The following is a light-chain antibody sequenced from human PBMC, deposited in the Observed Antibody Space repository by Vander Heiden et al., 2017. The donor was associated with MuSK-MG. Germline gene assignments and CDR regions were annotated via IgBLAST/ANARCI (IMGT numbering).Light chain of an antibody. V-gene: IGKV1-5*01. J-gene: IGKJ1*01. Sequence: EIQMTQSPSALSASVGDRVTITCRASQSISNWLAWYQRKPGKAPKLLIFDASTLEYGVPSRFTGSGSGTHFTLTSSSLQPDDFATYYCQQDNGYGTFGLGTKVEI. CDR2: DAS. CDR3: QQDNGYGT. CDR1: QSISNW.